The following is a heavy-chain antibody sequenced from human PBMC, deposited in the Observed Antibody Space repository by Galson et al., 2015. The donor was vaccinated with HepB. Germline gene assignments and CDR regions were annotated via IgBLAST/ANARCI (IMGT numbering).Heavy chain of an antibody. D-gene: IGHD3-16*02. V-gene: IGHV1-18*01. CDR3: ARDRYVWGSYRGAFDI. CDR1: GYTFTSFG. Sequence: SVKVSCKASGYTFTSFGITWVRQAPGQGLEWMGWISTYNGNTNHAQKLQGRVTMTTDTSTSTAYMELRSLRSDDTAVYYCARDRYVWGSYRGAFDIWGQGTMVTVSS. J-gene: IGHJ3*02. CDR2: ISTYNGNT.